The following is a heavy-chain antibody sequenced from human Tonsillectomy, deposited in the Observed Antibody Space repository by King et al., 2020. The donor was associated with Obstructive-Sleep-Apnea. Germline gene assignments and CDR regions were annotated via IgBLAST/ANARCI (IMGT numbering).Heavy chain of an antibody. CDR3: AGTGSITSTGYLDY. CDR1: GFIFSRYW. V-gene: IGHV3-7*03. D-gene: IGHD3-10*01. Sequence: VQLVESGGGLVQPGGSLRLSCAASGFIFSRYWMTWVRQAPGKGLEWVANIKQDGSEKYYVDSVKGRFTISRDNAKNSLYLQMNSLRAEDTAVYYCAGTGSITSTGYLDYWGQGTLVIVSS. J-gene: IGHJ4*02. CDR2: IKQDGSEK.